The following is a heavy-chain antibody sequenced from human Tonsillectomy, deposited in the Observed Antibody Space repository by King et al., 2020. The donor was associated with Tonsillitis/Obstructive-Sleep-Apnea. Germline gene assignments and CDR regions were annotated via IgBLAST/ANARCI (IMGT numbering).Heavy chain of an antibody. Sequence: VQLQQWGAGLLKPSETLSLTCAVYGGSFSGYYWSWIRQPPGKGLEWVGEINHSGSPNYNPSPKSRVTISVDTSKKQFSLNLSSVTAADTAVYYCATTTGARIDYWGQGTLVTVSS. CDR3: ATTTGARIDY. D-gene: IGHD1-1*01. CDR2: INHSGSP. J-gene: IGHJ4*02. V-gene: IGHV4-34*01. CDR1: GGSFSGYY.